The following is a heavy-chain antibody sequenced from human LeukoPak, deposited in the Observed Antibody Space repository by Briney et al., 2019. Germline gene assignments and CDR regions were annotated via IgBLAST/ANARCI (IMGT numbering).Heavy chain of an antibody. D-gene: IGHD2-2*01. V-gene: IGHV3-23*01. CDR3: AKDFPLPYCSSTSCPNDAFDI. Sequence: PSETLSLTCTVSGDSISSSSYYWGSIRQPPGKGLEWVSAISGRGGSTYYADSVKGRFTISRDNSKSTLYLQMNSLRAEDTAVYYCAKDFPLPYCSSTSCPNDAFDIWGQGTMVTVSS. CDR2: ISGRGGST. CDR1: GDSISSSSYY. J-gene: IGHJ3*02.